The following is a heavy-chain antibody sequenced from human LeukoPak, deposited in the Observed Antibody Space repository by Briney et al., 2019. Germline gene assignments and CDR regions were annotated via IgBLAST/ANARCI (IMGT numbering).Heavy chain of an antibody. V-gene: IGHV1-69*01. CDR1: GGTFSSYA. D-gene: IGHD3-10*01. CDR2: IIPIFGTA. J-gene: IGHJ6*04. CDR3: ARDKLLWFGESHRLTDYYGMDV. Sequence: ASVKLSCKASGGTFSSYAISWVRQAPGQGLEWMGGIIPIFGTANYAQKFRGRVTITADESTSTAYMELSSLRSEDTAVYYCARDKLLWFGESHRLTDYYGMDVWGKGTTVTVSS.